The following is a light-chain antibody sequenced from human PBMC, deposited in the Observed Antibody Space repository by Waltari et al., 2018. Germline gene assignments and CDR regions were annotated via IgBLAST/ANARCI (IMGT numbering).Light chain of an antibody. CDR1: SGSLSTTSY. V-gene: IGLV8-61*01. J-gene: IGLJ3*02. CDR2: KAN. CDR3: ALYMGSGIWV. Sequence: QTVVTQEPSLSVSPGWTVTLTCALCSGSLSTTSYATWYQQTPGQAPRTLVYKANARSSGVPDRFSGSILGNTAALTITGAQADDESDYYCALYMGSGIWVFGGGTRLTVL.